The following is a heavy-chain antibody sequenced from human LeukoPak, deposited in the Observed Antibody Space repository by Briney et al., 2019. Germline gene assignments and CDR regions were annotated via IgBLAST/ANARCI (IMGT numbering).Heavy chain of an antibody. CDR2: MNPNSGNT. V-gene: IGHV1-8*01. D-gene: IGHD4-17*01. CDR3: ARARLRSPGFDP. J-gene: IGHJ5*02. CDR1: GYSFTSYD. Sequence: ASVKVSCKASGYSFTSYDINWVRQATGRGLEWMGSMNPNSGNTGYAQKFQGRVTMTRNTSISTAYMELSSLRSEDTAVYYCARARLRSPGFDPWGQGTLVTVSS.